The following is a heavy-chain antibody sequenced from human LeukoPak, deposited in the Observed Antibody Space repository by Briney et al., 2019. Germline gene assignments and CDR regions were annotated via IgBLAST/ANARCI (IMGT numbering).Heavy chain of an antibody. Sequence: GGSLKLSCAASGFTFSGSAMHWVRQASGKGLEWVGRIRSRANSYVTAYAAAVTGRFIISRDDSSNTAYLQMNSLTTEDTAVYYCAKGLAYYDSSGPYPYWGQGTLVTVSS. CDR1: GFTFSGSA. D-gene: IGHD3-22*01. CDR2: IRSRANSYVT. J-gene: IGHJ4*02. V-gene: IGHV3-73*01. CDR3: AKGLAYYDSSGPYPY.